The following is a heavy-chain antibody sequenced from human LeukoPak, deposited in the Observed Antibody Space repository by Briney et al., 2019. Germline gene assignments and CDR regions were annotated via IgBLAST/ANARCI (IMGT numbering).Heavy chain of an antibody. CDR1: GFTFSNAW. V-gene: IGHV3-15*01. CDR3: VRRSSEGAFDT. D-gene: IGHD2-2*01. CDR2: IKSKTDGGTT. J-gene: IGHJ3*02. Sequence: RPGGSLRLSCAASGFTFSNAWMSWVRQAPGKGLEWVGRIKSKTDGGTTDYAAPVKGRFTISRDDSKNTLYLQMNSLKTEDTAVYYCVRRSSEGAFDTWGQGTMVTVSS.